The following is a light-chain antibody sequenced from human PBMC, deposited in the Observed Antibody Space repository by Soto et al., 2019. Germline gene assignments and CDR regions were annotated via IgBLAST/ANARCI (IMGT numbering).Light chain of an antibody. CDR3: QQYNNWPPIT. CDR2: GAS. Sequence: EIVLTQSPATLSLSPGERATLSCRASQSVSSNLAWYQQKPGQAPRLLIYGASTRATGIPARFSGSGSGTEFTLTTSSRQSQDVAVYYCQQYNNWPPITFGQGTRLEI. V-gene: IGKV3-15*01. J-gene: IGKJ5*01. CDR1: QSVSSN.